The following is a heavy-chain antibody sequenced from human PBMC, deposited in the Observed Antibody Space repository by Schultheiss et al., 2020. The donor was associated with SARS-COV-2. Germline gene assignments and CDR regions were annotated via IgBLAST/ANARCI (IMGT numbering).Heavy chain of an antibody. Sequence: GESLKISCAASGFTFSSYAMSWVRQAPGKGLEWVSAISGSGGSTYYADSVKGRFTISRDDSKNTAYLQMNSLKTEDTAVYYCAHPAGSGSYKYYYYYYGMDVWGQGTTVTVSS. CDR1: GFTFSSYA. D-gene: IGHD3-10*01. J-gene: IGHJ6*02. V-gene: IGHV3-23*01. CDR3: AHPAGSGSYKYYYYYYGMDV. CDR2: ISGSGGST.